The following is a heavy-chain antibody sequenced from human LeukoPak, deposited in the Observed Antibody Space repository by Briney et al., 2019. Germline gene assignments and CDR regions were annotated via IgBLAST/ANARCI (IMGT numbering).Heavy chain of an antibody. D-gene: IGHD3-10*01. CDR1: GFIVSSDY. Sequence: GGSLRLSCAVSGFIVSSDYMSWVRQAPGKGLEWVSVIYSGGNTYYADSVKGRFTISRDTSKDTLYLQMNSLRAEDTAIYYCAKGHYYGSGSLDYWGQGTLVTVSS. J-gene: IGHJ4*02. CDR3: AKGHYYGSGSLDY. CDR2: IYSGGNT. V-gene: IGHV3-53*01.